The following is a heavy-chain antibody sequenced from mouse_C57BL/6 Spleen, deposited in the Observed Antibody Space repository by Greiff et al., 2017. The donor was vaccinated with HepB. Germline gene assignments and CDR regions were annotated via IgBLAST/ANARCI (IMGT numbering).Heavy chain of an antibody. Sequence: VKLVESGPGLVAPSQSLSITCTVSGFSLTSYAISWVRQPPGKGLEWLGVIWTGGGTNYNSALKSRLSISKDNSKSKVFLKMNSLQTDDTARYYCARKGYYDYDDGWYFDVWGTGTTVTVSS. CDR3: ARKGYYDYDDGWYFDV. V-gene: IGHV2-9-1*01. CDR1: GFSLTSYA. CDR2: IWTGGGT. D-gene: IGHD2-4*01. J-gene: IGHJ1*03.